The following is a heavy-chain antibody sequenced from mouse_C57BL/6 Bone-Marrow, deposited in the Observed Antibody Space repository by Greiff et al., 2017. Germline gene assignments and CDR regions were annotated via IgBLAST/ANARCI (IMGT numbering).Heavy chain of an antibody. CDR2: IYPRSGNT. CDR1: GYTFTSYG. Sequence: VQLQQSGAELARPGASVKLSCKASGYTFTSYGISWVKQRTGQGLEWIGEIYPRSGNTYYNEKFKGKATLTADKSSSTAYMELRSLTSEDSAVYFCARHLRLRRKGAMDYWGQGTSVTVSS. V-gene: IGHV1-81*01. D-gene: IGHD3-2*02. CDR3: ARHLRLRRKGAMDY. J-gene: IGHJ4*01.